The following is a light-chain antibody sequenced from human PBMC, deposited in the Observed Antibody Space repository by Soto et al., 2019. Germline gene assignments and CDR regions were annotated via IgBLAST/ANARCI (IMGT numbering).Light chain of an antibody. CDR2: AAS. CDR1: QGISIY. V-gene: IGKV1-9*01. J-gene: IGKJ1*01. Sequence: DIQLTQSPSFLSASVGDRVTITCRASQGISIYLAWYTNRPVKAPKVLMYAASTLQSVVPSTFSGRGSVREFTLTITGLQSEDFAQYYSQHIKVYLQTFGEGTKVDI. CDR3: QHIKVYLQT.